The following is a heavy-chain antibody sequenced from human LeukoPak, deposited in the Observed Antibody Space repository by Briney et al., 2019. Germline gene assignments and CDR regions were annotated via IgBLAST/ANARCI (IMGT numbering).Heavy chain of an antibody. J-gene: IGHJ3*02. Sequence: PVGSLRLSCAASGFTFDDHAMHWVRQAPGKGLEWVSLIGNDGSTKYADSVKGRFTISRGSSKNSLYLEIHSLRTEDTALYYCASQTKYYYGSGSYWTAFDIWGQGTMVTVSS. CDR2: IGNDGST. CDR1: GFTFDDHA. D-gene: IGHD3-10*01. V-gene: IGHV3-43*02. CDR3: ASQTKYYYGSGSYWTAFDI.